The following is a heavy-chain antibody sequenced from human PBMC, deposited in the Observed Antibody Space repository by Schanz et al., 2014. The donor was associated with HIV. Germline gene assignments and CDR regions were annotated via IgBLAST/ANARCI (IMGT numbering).Heavy chain of an antibody. Sequence: EVQLLESGGGLVQPGGSLRLSCAASGFTFSSYALNWVRQAPGKGLEWVSHISWNSGRIGYADSVKGRFTISRDNPKTSLYLQMSSLRAEDTAVYYCAREGATGYITYWGQGTLVTVSS. CDR3: AREGATGYITY. CDR1: GFTFSSYA. D-gene: IGHD5-18*01. J-gene: IGHJ4*02. V-gene: IGHV3-48*04. CDR2: ISWNSGRI.